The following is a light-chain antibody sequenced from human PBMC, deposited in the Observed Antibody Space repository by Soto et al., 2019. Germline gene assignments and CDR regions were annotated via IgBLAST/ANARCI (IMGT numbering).Light chain of an antibody. V-gene: IGLV7-46*01. CDR2: DTS. CDR3: LLSYIGARV. Sequence: QAVVTQEPSLTVSPGGTVTLTCGSSTGTVTSVHYPHWFQQKPGQAPRTLIYDTSNKHSWTPARFSGSLLGDKAALTLSGAQPEDEAVYYCLLSYIGARVFGGGTKLTVL. CDR1: TGTVTSVHY. J-gene: IGLJ2*01.